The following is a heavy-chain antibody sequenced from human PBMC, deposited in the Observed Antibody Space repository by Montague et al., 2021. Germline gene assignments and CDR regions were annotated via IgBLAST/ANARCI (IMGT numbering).Heavy chain of an antibody. V-gene: IGHV3-74*01. J-gene: IGHJ3*02. CDR1: GFSFSSYW. D-gene: IGHD6-13*01. CDR3: ARNLASAAPGAFDI. Sequence: SWRISCAASGFSFSSYWMHLFRQAPGKGLLWVSRITLDGSSTTFADSVKGRFTTSRDNAKATLYLQMNSLRVEDTAVYYCARNLASAAPGAFDIWGQGTMVTVSS. CDR2: ITLDGSST.